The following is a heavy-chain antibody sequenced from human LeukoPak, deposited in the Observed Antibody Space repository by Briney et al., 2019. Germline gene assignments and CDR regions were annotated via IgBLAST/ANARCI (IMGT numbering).Heavy chain of an antibody. CDR1: GFTFSDYY. CDR2: ISGSGGST. V-gene: IGHV3-23*01. J-gene: IGHJ4*02. D-gene: IGHD1-26*01. CDR3: AKGREWELPTNFDY. Sequence: PGGSLRLSCAASGFTFSDYYMSWVRQAPGKGLEWVSAISGSGGSTYYADSVKGRFTISRDNSKNTLYLQMNSLRAEDTAVYYCAKGREWELPTNFDYWGQGTLVTVSS.